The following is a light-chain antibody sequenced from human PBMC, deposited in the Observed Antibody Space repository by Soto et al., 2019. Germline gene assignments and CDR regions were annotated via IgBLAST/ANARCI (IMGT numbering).Light chain of an antibody. CDR3: QHYYNWPRT. J-gene: IGKJ1*01. Sequence: EIVLTQSPATLSLSPGERATLSCRASQSVSSYLAWYQQKPGQAPRLLIYDASNRATGIPARFSGSGSGTDFTLTISSLEPEDFAIYYCQHYYNWPRTFGQGTKVAIK. V-gene: IGKV3-11*01. CDR2: DAS. CDR1: QSVSSY.